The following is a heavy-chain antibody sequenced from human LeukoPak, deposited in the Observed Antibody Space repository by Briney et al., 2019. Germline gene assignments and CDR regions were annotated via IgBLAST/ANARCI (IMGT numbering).Heavy chain of an antibody. J-gene: IGHJ4*02. D-gene: IGHD6-19*01. CDR2: ISWNSGSI. CDR3: AKDHYSSGWYRGPVDY. V-gene: IGHV3-9*01. Sequence: PGGSLRLSCAASGFTFDDYAMHWVRQAPGKGLEWVSGISWNSGSIGYADPVKGRFTISRDNAKNSLYLQVNSLRAEDTALYYCAKDHYSSGWYRGPVDYWGQGTLVTVSS. CDR1: GFTFDDYA.